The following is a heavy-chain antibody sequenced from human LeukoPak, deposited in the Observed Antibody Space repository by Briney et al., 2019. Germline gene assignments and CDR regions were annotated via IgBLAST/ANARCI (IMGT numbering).Heavy chain of an antibody. J-gene: IGHJ4*02. CDR2: IYHSGST. Sequence: SETLSLTCTVSGYSISSDFSWGWIRQPPGKGLEWIGSIYHSGSTYYNPSLKSRVTISVDTSKNQFSLKMSSVTAADTAVYYCARDRDLRWFFYWGQGALVTVSS. CDR1: GYSISSDFS. V-gene: IGHV4-38-2*02. CDR3: ARDRDLRWFFY. D-gene: IGHD2-21*01.